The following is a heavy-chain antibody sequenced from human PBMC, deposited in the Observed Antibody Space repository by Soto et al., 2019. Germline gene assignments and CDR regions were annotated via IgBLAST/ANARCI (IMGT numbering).Heavy chain of an antibody. J-gene: IGHJ4*02. V-gene: IGHV4-39*01. CDR1: GGSISSSSYY. CDR3: ASMKYYDYVWGSYHPYYYDY. CDR2: IYYSGST. D-gene: IGHD3-16*02. Sequence: SETLSLTCTVSGGSISSSSYYWGWIRQPPGKGLEWIGSIYYSGSTYYNPSLKSRVTISVDTSKNQFSLKLSSVTAADTAVYYCASMKYYDYVWGSYHPYYYDYWGQGTLVTVSS.